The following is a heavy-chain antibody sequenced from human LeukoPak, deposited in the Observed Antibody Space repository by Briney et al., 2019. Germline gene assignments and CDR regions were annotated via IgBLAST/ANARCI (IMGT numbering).Heavy chain of an antibody. CDR3: ARDTRRDTDMGH. Sequence: GGSLRLSCAASGFTFSSYWMHWVRQARGKWLVWVSRINSDGSSTSYADSVKGRFTISRDNAKNTLYLQMNSLRAEDTAVYYCARDTRRDTDMGHWGQGTLVTVSS. CDR2: INSDGSST. D-gene: IGHD5-18*01. J-gene: IGHJ4*02. V-gene: IGHV3-74*01. CDR1: GFTFSSYW.